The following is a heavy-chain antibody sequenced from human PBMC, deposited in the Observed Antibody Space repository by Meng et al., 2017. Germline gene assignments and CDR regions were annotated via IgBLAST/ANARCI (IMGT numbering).Heavy chain of an antibody. J-gene: IGHJ4*02. D-gene: IGHD6-13*01. CDR3: ARDEDISAAGKLFGDY. V-gene: IGHV1-18*01. Sequence: QVTLVQSGAEVKQPGASVKISFKASGYTLTSYGISWVRQAPGQGLEWMGWISAYNGNTNSAQKLQGRVTMTTDTSTSTAYMELRSLRSDDTAVYYCARDEDISAAGKLFGDYWGQGTLVTVSS. CDR2: ISAYNGNT. CDR1: GYTLTSYG.